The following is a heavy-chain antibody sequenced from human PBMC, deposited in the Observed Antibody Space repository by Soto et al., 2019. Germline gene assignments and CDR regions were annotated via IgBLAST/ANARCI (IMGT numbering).Heavy chain of an antibody. CDR3: AGGGYCSGGSCYGLAY. Sequence: GSLRLSCAASGFTFSSYGVHWVRQAPGKGLEWVAVISYDGSNKYYADSVKGRSTISRDNSKNTLYLQMNSLRAEDTAVYYCAGGGYCSGGSCYGLAYGGQGTLVTVSS. CDR2: ISYDGSNK. CDR1: GFTFSSYG. D-gene: IGHD2-15*01. V-gene: IGHV3-30*03. J-gene: IGHJ4*02.